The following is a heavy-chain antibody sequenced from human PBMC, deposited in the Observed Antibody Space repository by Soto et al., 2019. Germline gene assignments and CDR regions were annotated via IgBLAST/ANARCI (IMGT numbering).Heavy chain of an antibody. CDR2: ISGSGGST. D-gene: IGHD1-26*01. CDR1: RFTFSSYA. V-gene: IGHV3-23*01. J-gene: IGHJ3*02. Sequence: GGSLRLSCAASRFTFSSYAMSWVRQALGKGLEWVSAISGSGGSTYYADSVKGRFTISRDNSKNTLYLQMNSLRAEDTAVYYCAKVWVGMGVTGGLGAFEIRCQGTMVTVS. CDR3: AKVWVGMGVTGGLGAFEI.